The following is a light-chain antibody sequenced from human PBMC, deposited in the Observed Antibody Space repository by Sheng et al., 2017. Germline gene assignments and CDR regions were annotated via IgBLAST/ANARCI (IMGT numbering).Light chain of an antibody. CDR1: RDIKNW. CDR2: TAS. Sequence: EMTQSPSSLSASVGDRVTITCRASRDIKNWVSWYQQKPGKVPKLLIYTASTLLSGVPSRFSGSGSGTDFTLTISSLQPDDVATYYCQKYNNALRTFGGGTK. J-gene: IGKJ4*01. CDR3: QKYNNALRT. V-gene: IGKV1-27*01.